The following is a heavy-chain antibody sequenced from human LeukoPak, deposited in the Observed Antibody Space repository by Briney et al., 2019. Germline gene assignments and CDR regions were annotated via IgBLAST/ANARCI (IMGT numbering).Heavy chain of an antibody. CDR1: GFNFFDYV. J-gene: IGHJ4*02. CDR2: IDRSGANT. D-gene: IGHD1-1*01. CDR3: ASKTGKTGTYD. Sequence: QTGGSLRLSCVVSGFNFFDYVMLWVRQAPGKGLEWVSSIDRSGANTYYADFVKGQFTISRDNSKNTLFLQMNSLRAEDTAVYYCASKTGKTGTYDWGQGTLVTVSS. V-gene: IGHV3-23*01.